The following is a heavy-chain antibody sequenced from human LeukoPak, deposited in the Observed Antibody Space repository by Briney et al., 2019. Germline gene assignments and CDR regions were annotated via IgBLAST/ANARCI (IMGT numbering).Heavy chain of an antibody. D-gene: IGHD2-2*01. Sequence: ASVKVSCKASGYTFTGYYMHWVRQAPGQGLEWMGWMNPNSGGTNYAQKFQGRVTMTGDTSISTAYMELSRLRSDDTAVYYCARNIVVVPAPYYYGMDVWGQGTSVTVSS. CDR3: ARNIVVVPAPYYYGMDV. CDR1: GYTFTGYY. V-gene: IGHV1-2*02. J-gene: IGHJ6*01. CDR2: MNPNSGGT.